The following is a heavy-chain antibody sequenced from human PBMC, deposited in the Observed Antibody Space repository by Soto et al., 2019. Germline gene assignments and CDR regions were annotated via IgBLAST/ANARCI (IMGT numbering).Heavy chain of an antibody. CDR2: IIPLVGIA. CDR3: ARVREYDTGGYYEYHFDY. Sequence: QVQLVQSGAEVKKPGSSVRVSCKASGGTFSSYTISWVRQAPGQGLEWMGRIIPLVGIATYAQKFRGRLTLTADKSTSTAYMDLSSMRSEDTAVYFCARVREYDTGGYYEYHFDYWGQGTLVTVSS. D-gene: IGHD3-22*01. V-gene: IGHV1-69*02. CDR1: GGTFSSYT. J-gene: IGHJ4*02.